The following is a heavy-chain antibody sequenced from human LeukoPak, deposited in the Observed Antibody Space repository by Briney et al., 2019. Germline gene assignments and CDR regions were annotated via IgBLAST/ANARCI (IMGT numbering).Heavy chain of an antibody. CDR3: ARGLVGATSS. CDR2: ISSSSSSYI. D-gene: IGHD1-26*01. Sequence: GESLRLSCAASGFTLSSYSMNWVRQAPEKGLEWVSSISSSSSSYIYYADSVKGRFTISRDNAKNSLYLQMNSLRAEDTAVYYCARGLVGATSSWGQGTLVTVSS. J-gene: IGHJ5*02. V-gene: IGHV3-21*01. CDR1: GFTLSSYS.